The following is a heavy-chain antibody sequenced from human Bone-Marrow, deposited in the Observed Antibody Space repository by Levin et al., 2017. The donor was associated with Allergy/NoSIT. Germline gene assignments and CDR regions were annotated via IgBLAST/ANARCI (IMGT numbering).Heavy chain of an antibody. D-gene: IGHD6-25*01. CDR1: GFTFSSYS. V-gene: IGHV3-21*01. CDR3: ARDLPAWGIAAGMDV. CDR2: ISSSSSYI. J-gene: IGHJ6*02. Sequence: GGSLRLSCAASGFTFSSYSMNWVRQAPGKGLEWVSSISSSSSYIYYADSVKGRFTISRDNAKNSLYLQMNSLRAEDTAVYYCARDLPAWGIAAGMDVWGQGTTVTVSS.